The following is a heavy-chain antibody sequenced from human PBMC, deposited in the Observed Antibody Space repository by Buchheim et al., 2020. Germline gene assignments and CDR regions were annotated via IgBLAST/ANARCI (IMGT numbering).Heavy chain of an antibody. CDR2: ISYDGSNK. Sequence: QVQLVESGGGVVQPGRSLRLSCAASGFTFSSYAMHWVRQAPGKGLEWVAVISYDGSNKYYADSVKGRFTTSRDNSKNTLYLQMNSLRAEDTAVYYCARDLPVYSNDYYYGMDVWGQGTT. V-gene: IGHV3-30-3*01. J-gene: IGHJ6*02. CDR3: ARDLPVYSNDYYYGMDV. D-gene: IGHD4-11*01. CDR1: GFTFSSYA.